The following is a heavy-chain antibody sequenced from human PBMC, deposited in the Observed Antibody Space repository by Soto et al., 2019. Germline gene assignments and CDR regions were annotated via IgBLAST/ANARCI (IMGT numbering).Heavy chain of an antibody. V-gene: IGHV2-5*02. CDR3: AHRQQLNFDY. J-gene: IGHJ4*02. CDR1: GFSLSTSGVG. CDR2: IYWDDDK. D-gene: IGHD6-13*01. Sequence: QITLKESGPTLVKPTQTLTLTCTFSGFSLSTSGVGVGWIRQPPGKALEWLALIYWDDDKSYSPSLKSRLTITQDPSKSHVVLTMTNMDPVDTATYYCAHRQQLNFDYWGQGTLVTVSS.